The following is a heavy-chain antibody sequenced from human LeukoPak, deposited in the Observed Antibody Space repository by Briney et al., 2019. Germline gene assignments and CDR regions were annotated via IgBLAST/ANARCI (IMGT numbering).Heavy chain of an antibody. Sequence: GGSLRLSCAASGFTFSNFGMHWDRQAPGKGLEWVAVISYDGSNTYYADSVKGRATISRDNSKNTLFLQMNRLRPEDTAVYYCAKALAQWLVTSALDYWGQGTLVTVSS. CDR1: GFTFSNFG. CDR3: AKALAQWLVTSALDY. CDR2: ISYDGSNT. V-gene: IGHV3-30*18. J-gene: IGHJ4*02. D-gene: IGHD6-19*01.